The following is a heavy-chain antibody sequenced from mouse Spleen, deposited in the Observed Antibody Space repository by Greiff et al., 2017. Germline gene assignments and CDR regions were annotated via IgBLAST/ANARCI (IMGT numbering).Heavy chain of an antibody. CDR1: GFSLTSYG. CDR3: ARKGIGYYGTYAMDY. V-gene: IGHV2-2*01. Sequence: VKLMESGPGLVQPSQSLSITCTVSGFSLTSYGVHWVRQSPGKGLEWLGVIWSGGSTDYNAAFISRLSISKDNSKGQVFFKMNSLQADDTAIYYCARKGIGYYGTYAMDYWGQGTSVTVSS. D-gene: IGHD1-2*01. CDR2: IWSGGST. J-gene: IGHJ4*01.